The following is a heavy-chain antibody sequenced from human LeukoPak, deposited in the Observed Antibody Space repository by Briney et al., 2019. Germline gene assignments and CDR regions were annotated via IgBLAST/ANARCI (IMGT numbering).Heavy chain of an antibody. V-gene: IGHV4-34*01. CDR1: GGSFSGYY. D-gene: IGHD3-22*01. Sequence: SETLSLTCADYGGSFSGYYWTWIRQTPEKGLEWMGKVNPGGSTNYNPSIMSRLTISVDTSMKQFSLELSSVTAADTAVYYCARGRQDVTMIVVVMTAVSYYLDVWGKGTTVTVS. CDR2: VNPGGST. CDR3: ARGRQDVTMIVVVMTAVSYYLDV. J-gene: IGHJ6*03.